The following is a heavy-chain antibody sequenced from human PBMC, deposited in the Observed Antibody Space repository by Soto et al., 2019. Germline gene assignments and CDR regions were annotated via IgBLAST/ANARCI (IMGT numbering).Heavy chain of an antibody. J-gene: IGHJ1*01. V-gene: IGHV3-33*01. CDR2: IRYDGSNK. D-gene: IGHD2-15*01. CDR1: GFTFSSYG. CDR3: ARGRRDCSGGSCYRAEYFQH. Sequence: QVQLVESGGGVVQPGRSLRLSCAASGFTFSSYGMHWVRQAPGKGLEWVAVIRYDGSNKYYADSVKGRFTISRDNSKNTLYPKMNSQRAEDTAVYCCARGRRDCSGGSCYRAEYFQHWGQGTLVTVSS.